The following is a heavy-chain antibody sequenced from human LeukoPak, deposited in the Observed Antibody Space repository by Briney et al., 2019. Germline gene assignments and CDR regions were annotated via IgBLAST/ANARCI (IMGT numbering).Heavy chain of an antibody. CDR1: GGSISSSNW. CDR2: IYHSGST. CDR3: ARGYYDLIGDAFDI. J-gene: IGHJ3*02. Sequence: SGTLSLTGAVSGGSISSSNWWSWVRQPPGKGLEWIGEIYHSGSTNYNPSLKSRVTISVDKSKNQFSLKLSSVTAADTAVYYCARGYYDLIGDAFDIWGQGTMVTVSS. D-gene: IGHD3-22*01. V-gene: IGHV4-4*02.